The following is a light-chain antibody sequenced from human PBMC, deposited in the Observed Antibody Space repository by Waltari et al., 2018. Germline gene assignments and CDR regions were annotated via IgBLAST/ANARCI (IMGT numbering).Light chain of an antibody. J-gene: IGLJ3*02. CDR1: NIESNS. CDR2: YDT. Sequence: SYVLTQPPSVSEAPGKTARITCGGDNIESNSVHWYQQKAGQAPVLVMYYDTDRPSGIPERFSGSNSGNTATLTISSVEAGDEADYYCQVWEYNSDYSVFGGGTKLSVL. V-gene: IGLV3-21*01. CDR3: QVWEYNSDYSV.